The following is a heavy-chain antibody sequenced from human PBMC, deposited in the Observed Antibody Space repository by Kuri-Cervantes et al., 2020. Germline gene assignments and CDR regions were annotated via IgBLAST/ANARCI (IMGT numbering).Heavy chain of an antibody. CDR3: VGAMVRGVIRLPLSDY. CDR1: GGSFSGYY. V-gene: IGHV4-34*01. CDR2: INHSGST. J-gene: IGHJ4*02. Sequence: SETLSLTCAVYGGSFSGYYWSWIRQPPGKGLEWIGEINHSGSTNYNPSLKSRVTISVDTSKNQFSLKVNSVTAADTAVYYCVGAMVRGVIRLPLSDYWGQGTLVTVSS. D-gene: IGHD3-10*01.